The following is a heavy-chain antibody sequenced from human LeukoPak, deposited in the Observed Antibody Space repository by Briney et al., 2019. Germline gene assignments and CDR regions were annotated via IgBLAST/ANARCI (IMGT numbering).Heavy chain of an antibody. CDR1: GFTFSSFW. CDR3: VGSGSYSTYNHAITLYYFDY. CDR2: INSVGSST. D-gene: IGHD3-10*01. V-gene: IGHV3-74*01. J-gene: IGHJ4*02. Sequence: GGSLRLSCAASGFTFSSFWMHWVRQAPGKGLVWVSRINSVGSSTSYADSVKGRFTISRDNAKNTLYLQMNSLRAEDTAVYHCVGSGSYSTYNHAITLYYFDYWGQGTLVTVSA.